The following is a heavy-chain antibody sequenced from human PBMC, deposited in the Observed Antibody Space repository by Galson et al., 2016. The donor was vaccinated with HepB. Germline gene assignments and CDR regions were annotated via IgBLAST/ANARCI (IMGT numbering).Heavy chain of an antibody. CDR3: ARLTLPSICCYFYY. D-gene: IGHD2-8*01. CDR1: GFTFSTYT. Sequence: SLRLSCAASGFTFSTYTMNWVRQAPGKGLEWVSSISIGSSYIYYADSVKGRFTISRDNSKNTLYLQMNSLRAEDTAVYYCARLTLPSICCYFYYWGQGTLVTVSS. V-gene: IGHV3-21*04. J-gene: IGHJ4*02. CDR2: ISIGSSYI.